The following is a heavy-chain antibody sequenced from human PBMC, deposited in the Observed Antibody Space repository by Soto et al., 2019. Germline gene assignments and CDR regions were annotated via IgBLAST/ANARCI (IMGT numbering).Heavy chain of an antibody. CDR3: ARGWSSSWPY. Sequence: LSLTFIVSTGSISGYFWSWIRQPPGKGLEWIAFIYDSGSTNYNPSLKSRVSTSVDTSKNQFSLKLSSVTAADTAVYYCARGWSSSWPYWGQGTPVTVSS. CDR2: IYDSGST. V-gene: IGHV4-59*01. D-gene: IGHD6-13*01. J-gene: IGHJ4*02. CDR1: TGSISGYF.